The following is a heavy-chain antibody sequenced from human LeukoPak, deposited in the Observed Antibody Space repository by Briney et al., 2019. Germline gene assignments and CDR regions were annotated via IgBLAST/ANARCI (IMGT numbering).Heavy chain of an antibody. Sequence: ASVKVSCKASGYTFTSYYMHWVRQAPGQGLEWMGIINPSGGSTSYALKFQGRVTMTRDTSTSTVYIELSSLRSEDTAVYYCARGSCGGDCYGGNDAFDIWGQGTMVTVSS. D-gene: IGHD2-21*02. J-gene: IGHJ3*02. CDR2: INPSGGST. CDR3: ARGSCGGDCYGGNDAFDI. V-gene: IGHV1-46*01. CDR1: GYTFTSYY.